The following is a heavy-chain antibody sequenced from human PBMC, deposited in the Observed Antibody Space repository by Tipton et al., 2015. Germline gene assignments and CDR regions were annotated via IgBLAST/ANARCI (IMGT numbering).Heavy chain of an antibody. J-gene: IGHJ5*02. CDR3: AREGIGTIGFGWFDP. CDR1: GFTFNSHS. V-gene: IGHV3-48*02. D-gene: IGHD1-7*01. CDR2: ISASSGSI. Sequence: SLRLSCAASGFTFNSHSMDWVRQAPGKGLEWLSYISASSGSIYYGESVRGRFTISRDNAKESLYLQMNSLRDEDTAVYYCAREGIGTIGFGWFDPWGQGTLVTVSS.